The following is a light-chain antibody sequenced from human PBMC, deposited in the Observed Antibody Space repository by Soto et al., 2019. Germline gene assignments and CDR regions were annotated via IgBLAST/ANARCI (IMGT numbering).Light chain of an antibody. CDR2: AAS. Sequence: QMPQSPSYFPSWRGQNVPITPRASLSSSNYLNWYQQKPEKAPKLLIYAASSLQSGVPPRFSGSGSATDFTLIISRQQPEDSAPYYWQQSYSTATFGPGTKVDIK. CDR1: LSSSNY. CDR3: QQSYSTAT. V-gene: IGKV1-39*01. J-gene: IGKJ3*01.